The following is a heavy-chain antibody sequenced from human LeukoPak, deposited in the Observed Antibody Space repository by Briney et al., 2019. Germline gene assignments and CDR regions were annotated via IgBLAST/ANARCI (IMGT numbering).Heavy chain of an antibody. V-gene: IGHV4-59*08. CDR3: ARHNDYYVVGGMDV. CDR2: IYYTGST. CDR1: GGSISSYY. D-gene: IGHD3-10*02. J-gene: IGHJ6*02. Sequence: SETLSLTCTVSGGSISSYYWSWIRQPPGKGLDWIGYIYYTGSTNYNPSLKSRVTISVDTSKNQFSLKLSSVTAADTAVYYCARHNDYYVVGGMDVWGQGTTVTVSS.